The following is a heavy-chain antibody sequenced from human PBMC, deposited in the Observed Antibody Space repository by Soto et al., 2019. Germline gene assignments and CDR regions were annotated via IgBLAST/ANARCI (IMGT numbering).Heavy chain of an antibody. Sequence: PGGSLRLSCAASGFTFSSYGMHWVRQAPGKGLEWVAVISYDGSNKYYADSVKGRFTISRDNSKNTLYLQMNSLRAEDTAVYYCAKDLSGYSYGDTEYFDYWGQGTLVTVSS. J-gene: IGHJ4*02. D-gene: IGHD5-18*01. V-gene: IGHV3-30*18. CDR3: AKDLSGYSYGDTEYFDY. CDR2: ISYDGSNK. CDR1: GFTFSSYG.